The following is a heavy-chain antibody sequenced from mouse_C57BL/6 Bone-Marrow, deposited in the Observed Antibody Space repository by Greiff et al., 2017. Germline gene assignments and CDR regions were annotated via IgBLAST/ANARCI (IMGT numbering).Heavy chain of an antibody. D-gene: IGHD1-1*01. V-gene: IGHV1-81*01. CDR2: IYPRSGNT. J-gene: IGHJ1*03. Sequence: QVQLQQSGAELARPGASVKLSCKASGYTFTSYGISWVKQRTGQGLEWIGEIYPRSGNTYYNEKFKGKATLTADKSSSTAYMELRSLTSEDSAVYFCARRYYYGGTHWYFGVWGTGATVTVSS. CDR3: ARRYYYGGTHWYFGV. CDR1: GYTFTSYG.